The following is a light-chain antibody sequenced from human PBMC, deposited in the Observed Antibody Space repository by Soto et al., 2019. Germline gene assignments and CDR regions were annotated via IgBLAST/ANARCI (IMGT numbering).Light chain of an antibody. Sequence: EIVLTQSPATLSLSPGEIATLFFSASQSISSYLACYQQKPGQAPRLLMYDTSYRATGIPARFSGSGSGTDFTLTISSLEPEDFAVYYCQQRSNWPWTFGQGTKVDI. CDR3: QQRSNWPWT. CDR1: QSISSY. V-gene: IGKV3-11*01. CDR2: DTS. J-gene: IGKJ1*01.